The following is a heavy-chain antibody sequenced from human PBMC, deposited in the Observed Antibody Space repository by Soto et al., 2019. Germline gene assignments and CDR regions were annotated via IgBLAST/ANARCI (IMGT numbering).Heavy chain of an antibody. Sequence: QVQLVESGGGVVQPGRSLRLSCAASGFTFSSYAMHWVRQAPGKGLEWVAVISYDGSNKYYADSVKGRFTISRDNSKNTLYLQMNSLRAEDTAVYYCARGDVDTNCFDYWGQGTLVTVSS. V-gene: IGHV3-30-3*01. CDR2: ISYDGSNK. CDR1: GFTFSSYA. J-gene: IGHJ4*02. D-gene: IGHD5-18*01. CDR3: ARGDVDTNCFDY.